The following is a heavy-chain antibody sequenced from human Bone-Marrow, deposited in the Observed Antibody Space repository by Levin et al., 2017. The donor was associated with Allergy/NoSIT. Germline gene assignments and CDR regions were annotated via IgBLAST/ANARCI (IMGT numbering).Heavy chain of an antibody. CDR2: IYYSGST. CDR3: ARDLLLRVAAGEGGFDP. CDR1: GGSISSYY. Sequence: SQTLSLTCTVSGGSISSYYWSWIRQPPGKGLEWIGYIYYSGSTNYNPSLKSRVTISVDTSKNQFSLKLSSVTAADTAVYYCARDLLLRVAAGEGGFDPWGQGTLVTVSS. J-gene: IGHJ5*02. D-gene: IGHD6-13*01. V-gene: IGHV4-59*01.